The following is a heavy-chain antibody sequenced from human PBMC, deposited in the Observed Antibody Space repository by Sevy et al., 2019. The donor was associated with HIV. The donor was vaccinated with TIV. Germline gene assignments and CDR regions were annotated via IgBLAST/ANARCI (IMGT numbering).Heavy chain of an antibody. CDR1: GYTFTGYY. CDR3: ARSISAGNPDAFDI. CDR2: INPNSGGT. Sequence: ASVKVSCKASGYTFTGYYMHWVRQAPGQGLEWMGWINPNSGGTNYAQTFQGRVTMTRDTSISTAYMELSRLRSDDTAVYYCARSISAGNPDAFDIWGQGTRVTVSS. V-gene: IGHV1-2*02. D-gene: IGHD3-3*02. J-gene: IGHJ3*02.